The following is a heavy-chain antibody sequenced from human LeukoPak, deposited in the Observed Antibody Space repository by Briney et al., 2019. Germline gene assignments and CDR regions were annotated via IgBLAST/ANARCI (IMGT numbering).Heavy chain of an antibody. Sequence: GESLKISCKGSGYSFTSYWIGWVRQMSGIGLEWMGIIYPGDSDSRYSPSFQGQVTISADKSISTAYLQWSSLKASDTAMYYCARQVAYTSGRTFDFWGQGTLVTVSS. CDR2: IYPGDSDS. CDR1: GYSFTSYW. V-gene: IGHV5-51*01. J-gene: IGHJ4*02. CDR3: ARQVAYTSGRTFDF. D-gene: IGHD6-19*01.